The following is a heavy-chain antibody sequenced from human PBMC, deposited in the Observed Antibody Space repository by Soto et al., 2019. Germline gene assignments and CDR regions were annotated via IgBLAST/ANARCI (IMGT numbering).Heavy chain of an antibody. V-gene: IGHV4-34*01. J-gene: IGHJ6*02. CDR3: ARDRLRSSWYYYYGMDV. Sequence: NPSETLSLTCAVYGGSFSGYYWSWIRQPPGKGLEWIGEINHSGSTNYNPSLKSRVTISVDTSKNQFSLKLSSVTAADTAVYYCARDRLRSSWYYYYGMDVWGQGTTVT. CDR2: INHSGST. D-gene: IGHD3-10*01. CDR1: GGSFSGYY.